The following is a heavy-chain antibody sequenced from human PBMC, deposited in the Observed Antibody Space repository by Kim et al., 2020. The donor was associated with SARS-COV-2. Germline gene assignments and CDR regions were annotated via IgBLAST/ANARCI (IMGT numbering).Heavy chain of an antibody. V-gene: IGHV3-23*01. CDR1: GFTFSGYA. D-gene: IGHD3-22*01. CDR3: DNSRVDGIEGVWF. CDR2: ITGSADRS. Sequence: GGSLRLSCAASGFTFSGYAMNWVRQAPGKGLEWVSSITGSADRSDSADSVTGRVTITRDKSKTTLTSHLKIMRPEDTATSYCDNSRVDGIEGVWF. J-gene: IGHJ5*01.